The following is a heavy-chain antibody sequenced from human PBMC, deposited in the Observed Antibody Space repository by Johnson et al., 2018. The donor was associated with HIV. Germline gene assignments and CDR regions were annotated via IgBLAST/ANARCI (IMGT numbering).Heavy chain of an antibody. CDR3: ARDGHLRAFDI. CDR2: ISYDGSNK. CDR1: GFTFSSYA. Sequence: QVKLVESGGGVVQPGRSLRLSCAASGFTFSSYAMHWVRQAPGKGLEWVAVISYDGSNKYYADSVKGRFTISRDNSKNTLYLQMNSLRAEDTAVYYCARDGHLRAFDIWGQGTMVTVSS. D-gene: IGHD3-3*02. J-gene: IGHJ3*02. V-gene: IGHV3-30-3*01.